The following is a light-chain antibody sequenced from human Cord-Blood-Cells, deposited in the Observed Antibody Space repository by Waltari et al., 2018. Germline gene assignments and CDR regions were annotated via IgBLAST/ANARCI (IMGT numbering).Light chain of an antibody. CDR3: CSYAGSVV. Sequence: QSALTQPASVSGSPGPSITISCTGTSSAVGSYNLVSWYHQHPVNTPKLMIYEGSKRPSGVSNLFSGSKSGNTASLTISGLQAEDEADYYCCSYAGSVVFGGGTKLTVL. V-gene: IGLV2-23*01. CDR2: EGS. J-gene: IGLJ2*01. CDR1: SSAVGSYNL.